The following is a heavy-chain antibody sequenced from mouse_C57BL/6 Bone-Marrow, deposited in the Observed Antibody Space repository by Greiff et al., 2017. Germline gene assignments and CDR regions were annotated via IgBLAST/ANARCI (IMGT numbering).Heavy chain of an antibody. J-gene: IGHJ3*01. CDR2: IDPENGDT. D-gene: IGHD2-2*01. CDR1: GFNIKADY. CDR3: TTTGYLFAY. Sequence: VQLQQSGAELVRPGASVKLSCTASGFNIKADYMHWVKQRPEQGLEWIGWIDPENGDTEYASKFQGKATIPADTSSHTAYLQLSSRTSVDTAVYYCTTTGYLFAYWGQGTLVTVSA. V-gene: IGHV14-4*01.